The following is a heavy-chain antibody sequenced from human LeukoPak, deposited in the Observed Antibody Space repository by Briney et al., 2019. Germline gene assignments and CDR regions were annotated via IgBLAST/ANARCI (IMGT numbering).Heavy chain of an antibody. CDR2: ISGSGTST. D-gene: IGHD1-26*01. CDR3: AKDQGWELPHYADY. J-gene: IGHJ4*02. CDR1: GFTFSSCA. V-gene: IGHV3-23*01. Sequence: GGSLRLSCAASGFTFSSCAMSWVRQAPGKGLEWVSGISGSGTSTYYADSVKGRFTISRDNSKNTLYLQMNSLRAEDTAVYYCAKDQGWELPHYADYWGQGTLVTVSS.